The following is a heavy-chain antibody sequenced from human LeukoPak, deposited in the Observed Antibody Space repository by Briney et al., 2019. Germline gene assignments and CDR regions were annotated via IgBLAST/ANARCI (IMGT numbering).Heavy chain of an antibody. J-gene: IGHJ5*02. D-gene: IGHD2-15*01. CDR2: INHSGST. V-gene: IGHV4-34*01. Sequence: PSETLSLTCAVYGGSFSGYYWSWIRQPPGKGLEWIGEINHSGSTNYNPSLKSRVTISVDTSKNQFSLKLSSVTAADTAVYYCARGRGRRYCSGGSCYSSHRWFDPWGQGTLVTVSS. CDR1: GGSFSGYY. CDR3: ARGRGRRYCSGGSCYSSHRWFDP.